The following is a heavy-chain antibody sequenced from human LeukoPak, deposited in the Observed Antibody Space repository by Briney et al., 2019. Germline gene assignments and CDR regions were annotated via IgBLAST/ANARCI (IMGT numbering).Heavy chain of an antibody. V-gene: IGHV3-48*01. CDR2: ISPSTSTI. Sequence: GGSLRLSCAASGFTFSSYSMNWVRQAPGKGLEWVSSISPSTSTIYYADSVKGRFTISRDNSKNTLYLQMNSLRAEDTAVYYCAKEISTTGAFDIWGQGTMVTVSS. CDR3: AKEISTTGAFDI. D-gene: IGHD1-26*01. J-gene: IGHJ3*02. CDR1: GFTFSSYS.